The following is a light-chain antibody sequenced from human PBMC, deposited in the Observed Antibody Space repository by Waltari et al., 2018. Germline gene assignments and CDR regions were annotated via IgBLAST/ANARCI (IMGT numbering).Light chain of an antibody. V-gene: IGLV2-23*02. CDR2: EVN. CDR3: CSYAGTPRVV. J-gene: IGLJ2*01. Sequence: QSALTQPASVSGSPGQSITLSCTGTNNAIGSYTLVSWDQQHPGKAPKVIIFEVNKRPSGVSNRFSGSKSGNTASLTVSGLHPEDEADYYCCSYAGTPRVVFGGGTKLTVL. CDR1: NNAIGSYTL.